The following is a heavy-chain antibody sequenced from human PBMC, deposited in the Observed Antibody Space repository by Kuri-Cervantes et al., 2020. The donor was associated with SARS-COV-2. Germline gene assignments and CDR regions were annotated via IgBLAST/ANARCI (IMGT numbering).Heavy chain of an antibody. CDR2: IYYSGST. CDR1: GGSISSGGYY. D-gene: IGHD2-21*01. Sequence: SCTVSGGSISSGGYYWSWIRQHPGKGLEWIGYIYYSGSTYYNPSLKSRVTISVDTSKNQFSLKLSSVTAADTAVYYCARHMEENERATNWFDPWGQGTLVTVSS. CDR3: ARHMEENERATNWFDP. J-gene: IGHJ5*02. V-gene: IGHV4-31*02.